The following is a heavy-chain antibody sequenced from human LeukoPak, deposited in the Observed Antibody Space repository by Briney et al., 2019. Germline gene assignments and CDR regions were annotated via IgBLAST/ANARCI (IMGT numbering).Heavy chain of an antibody. V-gene: IGHV4-39*01. J-gene: IGHJ4*02. CDR3: ARNGDYSLDS. D-gene: IGHD4-17*01. Sequence: PSETLSLTCIVSGGSISSSSYYWAWIRQPPGKGLEWLGSIYYSGTAYYNPSLKSRLTISVDTSKNQFSLRLSSVTAADTAIYYCARNGDYSLDSWGQGTLVTVSS. CDR2: IYYSGTA. CDR1: GGSISSSSYY.